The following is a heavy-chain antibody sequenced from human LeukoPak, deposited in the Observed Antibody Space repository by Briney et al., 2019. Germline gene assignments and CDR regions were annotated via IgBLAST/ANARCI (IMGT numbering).Heavy chain of an antibody. J-gene: IGHJ4*02. V-gene: IGHV3-30*18. CDR3: AKELQLWLLSSPYFDY. D-gene: IGHD5-18*01. CDR1: GFTFSSYG. Sequence: GGSLRLSCAASGFTFSSYGMHWVRQAPGKGLEWVAVISYDGSNKYYADSVKGRFTTSRDNSKNTLYLQMNSLRAEDTAVYYCAKELQLWLLSSPYFDYWGQGTLVTVSS. CDR2: ISYDGSNK.